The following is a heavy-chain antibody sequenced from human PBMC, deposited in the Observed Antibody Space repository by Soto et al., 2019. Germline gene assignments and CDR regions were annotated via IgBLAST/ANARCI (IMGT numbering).Heavy chain of an antibody. CDR3: AAGEPLDY. CDR2: IWYDGSNK. V-gene: IGHV3-33*01. Sequence: GGSLRLSCAASGFTFSNYGMHWVRQAPGKGLEWVAIIWYDGSNKYYADSVKGRFTISRDNSKNTVYLQMNSLRAEDTAMYYCAAGEPLDYRGQGTLVTVSS. CDR1: GFTFSNYG. D-gene: IGHD3-10*01. J-gene: IGHJ4*02.